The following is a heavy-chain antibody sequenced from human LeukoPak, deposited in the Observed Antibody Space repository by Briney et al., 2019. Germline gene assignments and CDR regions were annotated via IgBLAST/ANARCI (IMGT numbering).Heavy chain of an antibody. J-gene: IGHJ3*02. V-gene: IGHV3-23*01. CDR3: ARDRSIPYDAFDI. CDR2: IRGGDT. CDR1: GFTFSSYT. Sequence: GGSLRLSCAASGFTFSSYTMNWVRQAPGKGLEWVSAIRGGDTYYANSVKGRFTISRDISRNTLYLQINSLRAEDTAVYYCARDRSIPYDAFDIWGQGTMVTVSS. D-gene: IGHD2-2*02.